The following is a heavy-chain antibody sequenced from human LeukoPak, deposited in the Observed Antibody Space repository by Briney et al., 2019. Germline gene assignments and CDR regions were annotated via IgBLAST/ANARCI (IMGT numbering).Heavy chain of an antibody. CDR2: IPYDGSNK. CDR1: GFTFSSYG. CDR3: YCAVEDY. V-gene: IGHV3-30*03. D-gene: IGHD2-15*01. Sequence: GGSLRLSCAASGFTFSSYGMHWVRQAPGKGLEWVAVIPYDGSNKYYADSVRGRFTISRDNAKNSLYLQMNSLRAEDTAVYYCYCAVEDYWGQGTLVTVSS. J-gene: IGHJ4*02.